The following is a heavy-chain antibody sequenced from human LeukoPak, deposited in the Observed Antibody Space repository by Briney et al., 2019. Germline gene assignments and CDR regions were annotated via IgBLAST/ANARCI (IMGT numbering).Heavy chain of an antibody. J-gene: IGHJ5*02. D-gene: IGHD3-3*01. CDR2: IWYDGSNE. CDR3: AQGPRITIFGVADSTGWFDP. CDR1: GFTFSSYG. V-gene: IGHV3-33*06. Sequence: QPGRSLRLSCAASGFTFSSYGMHWVRQAPGKGLEWVAVIWYDGSNEYYADSVKGRFTISRDNSKNTLYLQMNSLRAEDTAVYYCAQGPRITIFGVADSTGWFDPWGQGTLVTVSS.